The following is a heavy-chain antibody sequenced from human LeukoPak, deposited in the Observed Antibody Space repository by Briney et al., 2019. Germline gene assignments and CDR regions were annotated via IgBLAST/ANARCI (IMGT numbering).Heavy chain of an antibody. V-gene: IGHV4-39*01. Sequence: SETLSLTCTVSGGSISSRSYYWGWIRQPPGKGLEWIGSIYYSGSTYYNPSLKSRVTISVDTSKKQFSLKLNSVTAADTAVYYCARQAIFGVVIIMDGSYFDYWGQGTLVTVSS. D-gene: IGHD3-3*01. J-gene: IGHJ4*02. CDR3: ARQAIFGVVIIMDGSYFDY. CDR2: IYYSGST. CDR1: GGSISSRSYY.